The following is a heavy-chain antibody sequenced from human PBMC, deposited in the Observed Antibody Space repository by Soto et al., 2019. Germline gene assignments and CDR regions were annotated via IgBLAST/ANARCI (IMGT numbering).Heavy chain of an antibody. CDR1: GYNFTSYY. J-gene: IGHJ3*02. V-gene: IGHV1-46*01. CDR2: INPSGGST. Sequence: ASLKVSCKASGYNFTSYYMHWVRQAPGQGLEWMGIINPSGGSTSYAQKFQGRVTMTRDTSTSTVYMELSSLRSEDTAVYYCAREWLQYSGCGFDIWGQRTIFTV. CDR3: AREWLQYSGCGFDI. D-gene: IGHD3-10*02.